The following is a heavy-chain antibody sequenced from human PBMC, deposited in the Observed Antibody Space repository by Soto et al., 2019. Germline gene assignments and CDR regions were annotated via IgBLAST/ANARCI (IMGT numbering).Heavy chain of an antibody. Sequence: GGSLRLSCAASGFTFSSYGMHWVRQAPGKGLEWVAVISYDGSNKYYADSVKGRFTISRDNSKNTLYLQMNSLRAEDTAVYYCAKDLPADTAMGGFDYWGQGT. CDR2: ISYDGSNK. CDR3: AKDLPADTAMGGFDY. J-gene: IGHJ4*02. CDR1: GFTFSSYG. D-gene: IGHD5-18*01. V-gene: IGHV3-30*18.